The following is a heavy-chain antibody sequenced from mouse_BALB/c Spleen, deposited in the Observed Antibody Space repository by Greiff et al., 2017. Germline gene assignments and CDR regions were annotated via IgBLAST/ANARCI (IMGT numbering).Heavy chain of an antibody. CDR2: IDPANGNT. CDR1: GFNIKDTY. J-gene: IGHJ3*01. Sequence: EVQVVESGAELVKPGASVKLSCTASGFNIKDTYMHWVKQRPEQGLEWIGRIDPANGNTKYDPKFQGKATITADTSSNTAYLQLSSLTSEDTAVYYCARGGYGYSSWFAYWGQGTLVTVSA. CDR3: ARGGYGYSSWFAY. D-gene: IGHD1-2*01. V-gene: IGHV14-3*02.